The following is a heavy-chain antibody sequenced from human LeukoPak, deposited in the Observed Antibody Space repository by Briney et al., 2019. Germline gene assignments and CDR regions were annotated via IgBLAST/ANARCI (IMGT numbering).Heavy chain of an antibody. J-gene: IGHJ3*02. CDR3: APLSGSYFGDDAFDI. CDR1: GFTFSSYA. D-gene: IGHD1-26*01. CDR2: ISGSGGGT. V-gene: IGHV3-23*01. Sequence: GGSLRLSCAASGFTFSSYAMSWVRQAPEKGLEWVSTISGSGGGTYYADSVKGRFTISRDNAKNSLYLQMNSLRAEDMAVYYCAPLSGSYFGDDAFDIWGQGTMVTVSS.